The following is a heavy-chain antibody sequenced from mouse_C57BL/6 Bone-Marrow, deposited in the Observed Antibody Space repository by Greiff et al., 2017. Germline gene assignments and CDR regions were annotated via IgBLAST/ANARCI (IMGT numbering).Heavy chain of an antibody. CDR3: AREDGYCDY. CDR1: GYTFTSYW. J-gene: IGHJ2*01. CDR2: IDPSDSYT. D-gene: IGHD2-3*01. Sequence: VQLQQPGAELVMPGASVKLSCKASGYTFTSYWMHWVKQRPGQGLEWIGEIDPSDSYTNYNQKFKGKSTLTVDKSSSTAYMQLSSLTSEDSAVYYCAREDGYCDYWGQGTTLTVSS. V-gene: IGHV1-69*01.